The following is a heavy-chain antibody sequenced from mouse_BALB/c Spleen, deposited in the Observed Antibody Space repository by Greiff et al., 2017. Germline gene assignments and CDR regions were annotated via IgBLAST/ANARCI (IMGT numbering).Heavy chain of an antibody. CDR3: ARGGTFYYAMDY. J-gene: IGHJ4*01. Sequence: VHVKQSGPELVKPGASVKISCKASGYTFTDYNMHWVKQSHGKSLEWIGYIYPYNGGTGYNQKFKSKATLTVDNSSSTAYMELRSLTSEDSAVYYCARGGTFYYAMDYWGQGTSVTVSS. D-gene: IGHD3-3*01. CDR2: IYPYNGGT. CDR1: GYTFTDYN. V-gene: IGHV1S29*02.